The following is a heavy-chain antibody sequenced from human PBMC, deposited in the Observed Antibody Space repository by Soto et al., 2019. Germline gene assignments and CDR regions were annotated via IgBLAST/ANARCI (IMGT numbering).Heavy chain of an antibody. Sequence: GGSLRLSCAASVFTFSSYGMHWVRQAPGKGLEWVAVISYDGSNKYYADSVKGRFTISRDNSKNTLYLQMNSLRAEDTAVYYCAKEAKTIFGVVTVAPGYCDYWGQGTLVTVSS. CDR3: AKEAKTIFGVVTVAPGYCDY. J-gene: IGHJ4*02. CDR1: VFTFSSYG. V-gene: IGHV3-30*18. CDR2: ISYDGSNK. D-gene: IGHD3-3*01.